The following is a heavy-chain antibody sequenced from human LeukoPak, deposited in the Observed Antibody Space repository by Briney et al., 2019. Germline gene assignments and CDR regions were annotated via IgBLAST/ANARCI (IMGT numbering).Heavy chain of an antibody. CDR2: ISAYNGNT. D-gene: IGHD3-3*01. V-gene: IGHV1-18*01. CDR1: GGTFSSYA. Sequence: GSSVKVSCKASGGTFSSYAISWVRQAPGQGLGWMGWISAYNGNTNYAQKLQGRVTMTTDTSTSTAYMELRSLRSDDTAVYYCARLYDFWSGSNQHVGGNYDYWGQGTLVTVSS. CDR3: ARLYDFWSGSNQHVGGNYDY. J-gene: IGHJ4*02.